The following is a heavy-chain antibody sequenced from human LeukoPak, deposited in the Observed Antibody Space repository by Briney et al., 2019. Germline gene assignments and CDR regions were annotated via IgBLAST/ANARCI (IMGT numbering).Heavy chain of an antibody. D-gene: IGHD4-17*01. Sequence: PGGSLRLSCAASGFTLNSYGMHWVRQAPGKGLEWVAFIRFDGTNEYYADSVKGRFTISRDNSKNTLYLQMNTLRAEDTAVYYCAKDAGYGDSINWFDPWGQGTLVTVSS. CDR3: AKDAGYGDSINWFDP. V-gene: IGHV3-30*02. CDR1: GFTLNSYG. CDR2: IRFDGTNE. J-gene: IGHJ5*02.